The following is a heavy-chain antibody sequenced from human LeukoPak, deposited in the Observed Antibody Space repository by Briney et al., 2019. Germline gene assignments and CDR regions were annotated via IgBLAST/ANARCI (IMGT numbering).Heavy chain of an antibody. CDR3: AKAGNWGGYYYYLDV. Sequence: SGTLSLTCTVSGGSISGYYWSWIRQSPGKGLEWIGYIYYSGSTNYNPSLKSRVTISLDTSKNQFSLKLSSVTAADTAVYYCAKAGNWGGYYYYLDVWGKGATVTVSS. V-gene: IGHV4-59*01. CDR2: IYYSGST. CDR1: GGSISGYY. J-gene: IGHJ6*03. D-gene: IGHD7-27*01.